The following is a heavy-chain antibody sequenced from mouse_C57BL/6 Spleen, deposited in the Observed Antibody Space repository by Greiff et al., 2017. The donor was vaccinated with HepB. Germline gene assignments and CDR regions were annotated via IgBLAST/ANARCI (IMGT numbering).Heavy chain of an antibody. CDR2: INPNNGGT. V-gene: IGHV1-26*01. CDR1: GYTFTDYY. D-gene: IGHD2-4*01. CDR3: ARGEVYYDYDYAMDY. Sequence: EVQLQQSGPELVKPGASVKISCKASGYTFTDYYMNWVKQSHGKSLEWIGDINPNNGGTSYNQKFKGKATLTVDKSSSTAYMELRSLTSEDSAVYYCARGEVYYDYDYAMDYWGQGTSVTVSS. J-gene: IGHJ4*01.